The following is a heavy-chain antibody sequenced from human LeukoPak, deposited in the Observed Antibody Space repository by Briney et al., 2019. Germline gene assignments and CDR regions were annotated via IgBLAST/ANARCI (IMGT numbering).Heavy chain of an antibody. V-gene: IGHV4-34*01. CDR3: ARARSGWYFGWFDP. CDR2: INHSGST. CDR1: GGSFSGYY. Sequence: SETLSLTCAVYGGSFSGYYWSWIRQPPGKGLEWIGEINHSGSTNYNPSLKSRVTISVDTSKNQFSLKLSSVTAADTAVYCCARARSGWYFGWFDPWGQGTLDTVSS. J-gene: IGHJ5*02. D-gene: IGHD6-19*01.